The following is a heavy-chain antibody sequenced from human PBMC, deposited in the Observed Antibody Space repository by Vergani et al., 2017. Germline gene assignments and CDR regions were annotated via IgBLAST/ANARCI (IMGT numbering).Heavy chain of an antibody. CDR2: IDHTGRP. CDR3: ARVNTETNGHLYYYYYMDV. D-gene: IGHD4-11*01. Sequence: QVQLQQWGGGLLKPSETLSLTCVVNGGSFTSYHWTWIRQSPGEGMEWVGAIDHTGRPDYNPSLKSRLTMSVAKSRNQFSLTLKSVTATDTAIYFCARVNTETNGHLYYYYYMDVWGQGTAVTVS. CDR1: GGSFTSYH. V-gene: IGHV4-34*01. J-gene: IGHJ6*03.